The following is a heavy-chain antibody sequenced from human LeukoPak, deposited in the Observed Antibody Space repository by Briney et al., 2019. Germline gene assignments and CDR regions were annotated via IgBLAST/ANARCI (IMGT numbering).Heavy chain of an antibody. CDR2: ISGSGGST. CDR3: AKDREMALDY. D-gene: IGHD5-24*01. V-gene: IGHV3-23*01. Sequence: GGSLRLSCAASGFTFSSYATSWVRQAPGKGLEWVSAISGSGGSTYYADSVKGRFTISRDNSKNTLYLQMNSLRAENTAVYYCAKDREMALDYWGQGTLVTVSS. CDR1: GFTFSSYA. J-gene: IGHJ4*02.